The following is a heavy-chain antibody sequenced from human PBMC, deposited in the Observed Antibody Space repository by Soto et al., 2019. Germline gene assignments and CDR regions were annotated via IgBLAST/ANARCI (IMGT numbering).Heavy chain of an antibody. CDR2: INPTSGAT. CDR1: GYTFAAFF. V-gene: IGHV1-2*02. CDR3: TRDPDYGDYWGYFFDY. D-gene: IGHD4-17*01. Sequence: QVQLVQSGAEVKKPGASVKVSCKTSGYTFAAFFIYWIRQAPGQGLEWMGWINPTSGATVSAQKFQDRVTMTRDTSISTAYMELRGLKSDDTAVYYCTRDPDYGDYWGYFFDYWGQGTPVSVSS. J-gene: IGHJ4*02.